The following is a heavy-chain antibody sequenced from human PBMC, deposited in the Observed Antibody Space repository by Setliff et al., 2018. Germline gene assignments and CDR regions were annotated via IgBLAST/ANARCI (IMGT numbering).Heavy chain of an antibody. D-gene: IGHD1-26*01. CDR1: GGSISSGGSY. CDR3: ATRKSSGRLYYMDV. CDR2: IYYSGST. J-gene: IGHJ6*03. V-gene: IGHV4-31*03. Sequence: KTSETLSLTCTVSGGSISSGGSYWSWIRQHPGKGLEWTGYIYYSGSTYYNPSLKSRVTISGDTSKNQVSLRLSSVTAADTAVYYCATRKSSGRLYYMDVWGKGTTVTVSS.